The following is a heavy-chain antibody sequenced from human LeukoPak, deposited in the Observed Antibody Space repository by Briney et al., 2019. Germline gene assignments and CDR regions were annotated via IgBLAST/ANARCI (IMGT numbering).Heavy chain of an antibody. V-gene: IGHV3-7*01. CDR3: ARSAYGDY. J-gene: IGHJ3*01. Sequence: GGSLRLSCAASGFTFREYWMSWVRQAPGKGLEWVANIKQDGSEKYYVDSVKGRFTISRDNAKNSVYLEMNSLRAEDTAVYYCARSAYGDYWGQGTMVTVSS. CDR1: GFTFREYW. CDR2: IKQDGSEK. D-gene: IGHD4-17*01.